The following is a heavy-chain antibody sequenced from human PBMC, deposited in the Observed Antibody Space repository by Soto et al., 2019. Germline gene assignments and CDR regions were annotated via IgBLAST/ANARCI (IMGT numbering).Heavy chain of an antibody. V-gene: IGHV3-23*01. D-gene: IGHD3-10*01. Sequence: EVQLLESGGGLVQPGGSLRLSCAASGFTFSSYAMSWVRQAPGKGLEWVSAISGSGGSTYYADSVKGRFTISRDNSKNTLYLQMNSLRAEDTAVYYCAKDLSVWFGGWGYYYGMDVWGQGTTVTVSS. CDR1: GFTFSSYA. J-gene: IGHJ6*02. CDR3: AKDLSVWFGGWGYYYGMDV. CDR2: ISGSGGST.